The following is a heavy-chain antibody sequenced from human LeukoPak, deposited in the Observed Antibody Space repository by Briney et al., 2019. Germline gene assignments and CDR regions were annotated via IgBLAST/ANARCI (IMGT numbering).Heavy chain of an antibody. CDR1: GGTFSSYA. J-gene: IGHJ4*02. CDR3: ARGSSSSWHALDY. D-gene: IGHD6-13*01. Sequence: ASVKVSCKASGGTFSSYAISWVRQAPGQGLEWMGIINPSGGSTSYAQKFQGRVTMTRDTSTSTVYMELSSLRSEDTAVYYCARGSSSSWHALDYWGQGTLITVSS. V-gene: IGHV1-46*01. CDR2: INPSGGST.